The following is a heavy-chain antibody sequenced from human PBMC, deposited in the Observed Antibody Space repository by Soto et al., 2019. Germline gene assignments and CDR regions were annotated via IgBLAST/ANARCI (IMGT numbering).Heavy chain of an antibody. J-gene: IGHJ4*02. CDR1: GYTFTSYG. Sequence: AASVKVSCKASGYTFTSYGISWVRQAPGQGLEWMGWISAYNGNTNYAQKLQGRVTMTTDTSTSTAYMELRSLRSDDTAVYYCAITPAALRYGAVAGTLVYWGQGALVTVSS. D-gene: IGHD6-19*01. CDR2: ISAYNGNT. CDR3: AITPAALRYGAVAGTLVY. V-gene: IGHV1-18*01.